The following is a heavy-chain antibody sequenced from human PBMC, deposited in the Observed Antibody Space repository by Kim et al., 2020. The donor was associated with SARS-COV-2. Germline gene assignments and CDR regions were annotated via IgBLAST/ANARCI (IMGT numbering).Heavy chain of an antibody. CDR3: ARPGGWPPGWFDP. Sequence: SETLSLTCTVSGGSISSSSYYWGWIRQPPGKGLEWIGSIYYSGSTYYNPSLKSRVTISVDTSKNQFSLKLSSVTAADTAVYYCARPGGWPPGWFDPWGQGTLVTVSS. CDR1: GGSISSSSYY. CDR2: IYYSGST. D-gene: IGHD6-19*01. J-gene: IGHJ5*02. V-gene: IGHV4-39*07.